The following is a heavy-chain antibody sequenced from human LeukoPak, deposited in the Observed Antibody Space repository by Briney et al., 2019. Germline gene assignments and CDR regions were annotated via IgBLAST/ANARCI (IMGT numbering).Heavy chain of an antibody. V-gene: IGHV3-23*01. J-gene: IGHJ6*03. CDR1: GFTFRSYA. CDR2: ISGSGGST. CDR3: AKVIGDYYYYYMDV. Sequence: GGSLRLSCGASGFTFRSYAMSWVRQAPGKGLEWVSVISGSGGSTYYADSVKGRFTISRDNSKNTLYLQMNSLRAENTAVYYCAKVIGDYYYYYMDVWGKGTTVTVSS.